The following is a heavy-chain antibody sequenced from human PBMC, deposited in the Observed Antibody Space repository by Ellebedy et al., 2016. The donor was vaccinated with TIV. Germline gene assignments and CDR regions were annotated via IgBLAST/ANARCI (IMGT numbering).Heavy chain of an antibody. D-gene: IGHD4-17*01. V-gene: IGHV5-10-1*01. CDR2: IDPSDSYP. CDR1: GYSFTSYW. Sequence: GESLKISCKGSGYSFTSYWISWVRPMPGKGLEWMGRIDPSDSYPNYSPSFQGPVTISADKSISTAYLQWSSLKASDTAMYYCARRIDYGENFDYWGQGTLVTVSS. CDR3: ARRIDYGENFDY. J-gene: IGHJ4*02.